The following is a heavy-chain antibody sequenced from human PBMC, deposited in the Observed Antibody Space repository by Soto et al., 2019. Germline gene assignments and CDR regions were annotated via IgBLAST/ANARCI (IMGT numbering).Heavy chain of an antibody. Sequence: EVQLVESGGGLVKPGGSLRLYCAASGFTFSRYSMNWVLQAQGKGLEWVSSISSSSRDIYYADSVKGRFTKSSDNAKNSLDLQMHSLRAEDTAVYDCARDLDYYEHWFDPWGQGTLVTVSS. CDR1: GFTFSRYS. D-gene: IGHD3-22*01. CDR2: ISSSSRDI. J-gene: IGHJ5*02. V-gene: IGHV3-21*01. CDR3: ARDLDYYEHWFDP.